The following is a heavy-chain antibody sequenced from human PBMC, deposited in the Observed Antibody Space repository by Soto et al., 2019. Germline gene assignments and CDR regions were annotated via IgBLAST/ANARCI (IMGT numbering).Heavy chain of an antibody. Sequence: QVQLVQSGAEVKRPGSSVTVSCKASGGTFSSYPISWVRQAPGQGLEWMGGTNGNLGTGNYAQKFRGRHTISTDIFTTTAYMELSSLTSGDTAFYYCARRDSHGYFRYFDNWGQGTLVTVSS. CDR3: ARRDSHGYFRYFDN. CDR1: GGTFSSYP. D-gene: IGHD4-17*01. V-gene: IGHV1-69*06. J-gene: IGHJ4*02. CDR2: TNGNLGTG.